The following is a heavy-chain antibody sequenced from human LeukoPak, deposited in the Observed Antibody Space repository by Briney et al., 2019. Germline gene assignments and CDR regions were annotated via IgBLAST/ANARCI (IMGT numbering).Heavy chain of an antibody. CDR1: GFTFSSYA. J-gene: IGHJ4*02. D-gene: IGHD1-14*01. CDR3: AKRTGANSGFDS. Sequence: PGGSLRLSCAASGFTFSSYAMSWVRQAPGKGLEWVSAISGSGGSTYYADSVKGRFTISRDNSKNTLYLQMNSLRAEDAAVYYCAKRTGANSGFDSWGQGTLVTVSS. CDR2: ISGSGGST. V-gene: IGHV3-23*01.